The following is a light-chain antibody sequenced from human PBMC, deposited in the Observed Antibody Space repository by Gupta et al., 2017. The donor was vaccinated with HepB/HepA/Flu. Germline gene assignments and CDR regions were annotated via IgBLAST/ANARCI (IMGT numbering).Light chain of an antibody. CDR2: DAS. Sequence: EIVLTQSPATLSLSPGERATLSCRASQSLSSYLAWYQQKPGQAPRLLIYDASNRATGIPARFSGSGSGTEFTLTISSREPEDFAVYYCQHRSNWPSTFGQGTRLEIK. V-gene: IGKV3-11*01. J-gene: IGKJ5*01. CDR1: QSLSSY. CDR3: QHRSNWPST.